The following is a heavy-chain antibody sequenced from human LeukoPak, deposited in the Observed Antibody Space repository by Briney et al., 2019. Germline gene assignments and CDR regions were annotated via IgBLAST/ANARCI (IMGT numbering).Heavy chain of an antibody. Sequence: PGGSLRLSCAASGFTFSNYAMSWVRQAPGKGLEWVSSLNGRGDSPYYADSVKGRFTISRDNSKNTLYLQMHSLRVEDTAVYYCAKGPHRDYWGQGTLLTVSS. V-gene: IGHV3-23*01. CDR3: AKGPHRDY. CDR2: LNGRGDSP. J-gene: IGHJ4*02. CDR1: GFTFSNYA.